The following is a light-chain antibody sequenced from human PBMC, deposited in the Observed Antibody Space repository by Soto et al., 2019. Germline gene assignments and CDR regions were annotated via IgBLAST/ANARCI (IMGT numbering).Light chain of an antibody. Sequence: SYELTQPPSVSVAPGKTARITCGGTNIGSKSVHWYQQKPGQAPVVVIYYDCDRPSGIPERFSGSNSGNTATLTISRVEAGDEADYYCQVWDSTNHPAVFGGGTKLTVL. V-gene: IGLV3-21*04. CDR2: YDC. CDR3: QVWDSTNHPAV. CDR1: NIGSKS. J-gene: IGLJ2*01.